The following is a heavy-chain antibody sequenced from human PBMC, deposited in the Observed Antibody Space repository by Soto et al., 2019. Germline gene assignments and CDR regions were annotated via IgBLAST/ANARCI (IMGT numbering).Heavy chain of an antibody. CDR3: ARDEYGDFTVYKSAGMDV. J-gene: IGHJ6*02. Sequence: QVQLVQSGAEVKNPGSSVKVSCKASGGTFSSYAISWVRQAPGQGLEWMGGIIPIFDTVNYAQKFQGRVTFNADESTNTAYMELNDLRSEDTAIYYCARDEYGDFTVYKSAGMDVWGQGTKVTVSS. CDR1: GGTFSSYA. CDR2: IIPIFDTV. V-gene: IGHV1-69*01. D-gene: IGHD1-1*01.